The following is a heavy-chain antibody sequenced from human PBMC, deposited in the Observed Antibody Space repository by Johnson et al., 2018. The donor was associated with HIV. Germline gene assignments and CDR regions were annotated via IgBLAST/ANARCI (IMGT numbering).Heavy chain of an antibody. D-gene: IGHD6-13*01. CDR1: GFPFSTYT. Sequence: QVQVVESGGGVVQTGRSLRLFCAVSGFPFSTYTMHWVRQAPGRALEWVALISYDGSKKYYGDSVKGRFTISRDTSTHPLYLQMNSLRPEDTAVHYCARRRKDIAAVDGLDTDAFDMWGQGTMVTVSS. J-gene: IGHJ3*02. CDR2: ISYDGSKK. V-gene: IGHV3-30*04. CDR3: ARRRKDIAAVDGLDTDAFDM.